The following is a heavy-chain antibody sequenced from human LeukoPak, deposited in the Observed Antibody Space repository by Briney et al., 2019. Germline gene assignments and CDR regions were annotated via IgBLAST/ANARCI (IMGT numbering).Heavy chain of an antibody. CDR3: ARIAVAGTDFDY. J-gene: IGHJ4*02. D-gene: IGHD6-19*01. Sequence: PSQTLSLTCTVSGGSISSGGYYWSWIRQHPGKGLEWIGSIYYSGSTYYNPSLKSRVTISVDTSKNQFSLKLSSVTAADTAVYYCARIAVAGTDFDYWGQGTLVTVSS. CDR2: IYYSGST. V-gene: IGHV4-30-2*03. CDR1: GGSISSGGYY.